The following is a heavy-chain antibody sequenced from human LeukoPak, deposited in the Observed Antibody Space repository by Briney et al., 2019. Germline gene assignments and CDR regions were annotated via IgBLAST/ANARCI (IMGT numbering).Heavy chain of an antibody. V-gene: IGHV3-7*05. CDR2: IKEDGSET. CDR1: GFTFSNYW. J-gene: IGHJ6*02. CDR3: ARDPYSSSWSYGMDV. Sequence: PGGSLRLSCAASGFTFSNYWMSWVRQAPGKGLEWVANIKEDGSETYYVDFAKGRFTISRDNAKSSLYLQMSGLRAEDTAVYYCARDPYSSSWSYGMDVWGQGTTVTVSS. D-gene: IGHD6-13*01.